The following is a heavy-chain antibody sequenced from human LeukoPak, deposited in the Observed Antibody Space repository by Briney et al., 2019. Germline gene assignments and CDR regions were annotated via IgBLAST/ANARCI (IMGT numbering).Heavy chain of an antibody. CDR2: ISSSSTTI. CDR1: GFTFSTYS. CDR3: ARVTVVANFDY. V-gene: IGHV3-48*04. Sequence: GGSLRLSCAASGFTFSTYSMNWVRQAPGKGLEWVSYISSSSTTIYYADSVKDRFTISRDNSVKGRFTISRDNAKNSLYLQMNSLRAEDTAVYYCARVTVVANFDYWGQGTLVTVSP. D-gene: IGHD2-15*01. J-gene: IGHJ4*02.